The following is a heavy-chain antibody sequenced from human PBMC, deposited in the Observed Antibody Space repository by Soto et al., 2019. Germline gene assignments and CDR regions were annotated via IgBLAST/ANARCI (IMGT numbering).Heavy chain of an antibody. CDR2: INPSGGST. J-gene: IGHJ4*02. Sequence: QVQLVQSGAEVKKPGASVKVSCKASGYTFTSYYMHWVRQAPGQGLEWMGIINPSGGSTSYAQKVQGRVTMTRDTSTSTVNMELSSLRSEDTAVYYCARGYDYGDYTASYFDYWGQGTLVTVSS. CDR1: GYTFTSYY. CDR3: ARGYDYGDYTASYFDY. V-gene: IGHV1-46*01. D-gene: IGHD4-17*01.